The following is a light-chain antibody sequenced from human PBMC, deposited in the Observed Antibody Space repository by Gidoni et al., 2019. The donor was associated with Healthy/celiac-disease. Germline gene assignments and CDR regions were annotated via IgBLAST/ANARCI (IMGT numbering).Light chain of an antibody. CDR1: QGIRSY. CDR2: AAS. CDR3: QQLNSYPRLYS. Sequence: DIQLTQSPSFLSASVGDRVTITCRASQGIRSYLAWYQQKPGKAPKLLIYAASTLQSGVPSRFSGSGSGTEFTLTISSLQPEDFATYYCQQLNSYPRLYSFGQGTKLEIK. J-gene: IGKJ2*03. V-gene: IGKV1-9*01.